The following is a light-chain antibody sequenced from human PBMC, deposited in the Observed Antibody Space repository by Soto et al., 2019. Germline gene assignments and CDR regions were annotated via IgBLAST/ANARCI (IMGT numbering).Light chain of an antibody. Sequence: VLTQSPATLSLSPGESANLSCRASQNVGNNLAWYQQKSGQAPRLLIYAASDRATGVPARFSGRMSGTDFTLTISSLEPEAFATYFCQQRSRWPRGTFGRGTKLE. CDR1: QNVGNN. CDR3: QQRSRWPRGT. V-gene: IGKV3-11*01. CDR2: AAS. J-gene: IGKJ2*02.